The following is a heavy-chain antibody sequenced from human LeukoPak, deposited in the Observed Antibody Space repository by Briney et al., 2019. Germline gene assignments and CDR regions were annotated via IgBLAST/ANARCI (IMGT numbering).Heavy chain of an antibody. D-gene: IGHD6-13*01. CDR2: IIPILGIA. CDR3: ARQTREAAAGTFPFDY. V-gene: IGHV1-69*04. J-gene: IGHJ4*02. Sequence: SVKVSCKASGGTFSSYAISWVRQAPGQGLEWMGRIIPILGIANYAQKFQGRVTITADKSTSTAYMELSSLRSEDTAVYYCARQTREAAAGTFPFDYWGQGTLVTVSS. CDR1: GGTFSSYA.